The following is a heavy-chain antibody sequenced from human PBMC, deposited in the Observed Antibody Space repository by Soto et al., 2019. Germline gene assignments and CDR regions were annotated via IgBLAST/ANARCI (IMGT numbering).Heavy chain of an antibody. CDR3: ARRARTATTNWGAFDI. CDR1: GFTFSNYV. V-gene: IGHV3-23*01. CDR2: ISYSADKT. D-gene: IGHD1-7*01. Sequence: GGSLRLSCAASGFTFSNYVMNWVRQAPGKGLEWVSTISYSADKTFYADSVKGRFTISRDNSRDTLFLQMNSLRADDAAVYYCARRARTATTNWGAFDIWGQGTMVTISS. J-gene: IGHJ3*02.